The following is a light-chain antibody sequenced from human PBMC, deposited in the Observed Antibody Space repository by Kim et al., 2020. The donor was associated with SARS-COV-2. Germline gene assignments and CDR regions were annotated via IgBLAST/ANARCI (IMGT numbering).Light chain of an antibody. CDR2: YDS. CDR3: QVWDSSSDHRV. V-gene: IGLV3-21*04. Sequence: SYELTQPPSVSVAPGKTARITCGGNNIGSKSVHWYQQKPGQAPVLVIYYDSDRPSGIPERFSGSNSGYTATLTISRVEAGDEADYYCQVWDSSSDHRVFGTGTKVTVL. CDR1: NIGSKS. J-gene: IGLJ1*01.